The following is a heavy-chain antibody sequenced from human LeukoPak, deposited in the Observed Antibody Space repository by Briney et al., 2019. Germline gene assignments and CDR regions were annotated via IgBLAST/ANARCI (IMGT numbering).Heavy chain of an antibody. J-gene: IGHJ4*02. D-gene: IGHD5-18*01. Sequence: PSETLSLTCTVSGVSISSSSYHWDWIRQPPGKGLEWIGSIYDNGSTYYSPSLKSRVTISVDTSKNQFSLRLNSVTAADTAVYYCARQVLHTAMDYWGQGTLVSVSS. CDR1: GVSISSSSYH. CDR2: IYDNGST. CDR3: ARQVLHTAMDY. V-gene: IGHV4-39*01.